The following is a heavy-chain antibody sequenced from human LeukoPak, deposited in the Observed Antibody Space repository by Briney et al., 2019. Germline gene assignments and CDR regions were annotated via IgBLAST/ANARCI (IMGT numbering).Heavy chain of an antibody. CDR1: GYTFTSYY. CDR2: INPSGGST. CDR3: AREGPGGAGSGYGGDWFDP. Sequence: GASVKVSCKASGYTFTSYYMHWVRQAPGQGLEWMGIINPSGGSTSYAQKFQGRVTMTRDTSTSTVYMELSSLRSEDTAVYYCAREGPGGAGSGYGGDWFDPWGQGTLVTVSS. J-gene: IGHJ5*02. V-gene: IGHV1-46*01. D-gene: IGHD5-12*01.